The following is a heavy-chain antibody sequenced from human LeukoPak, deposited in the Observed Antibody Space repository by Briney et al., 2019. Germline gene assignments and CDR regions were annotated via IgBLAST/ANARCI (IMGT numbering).Heavy chain of an antibody. CDR1: GGSFSGYY. Sequence: SETLSLTCAVYGGSFSGYYWSWIRQPPGKGLEWIGEINHSGSTNYNPSLKSRVTISVDTSKNQFSLKLSSVTAADTAVYYCARGRSLFGVVIIRGWFDPRGQGTLVTVSS. J-gene: IGHJ5*02. CDR3: ARGRSLFGVVIIRGWFDP. D-gene: IGHD3-3*01. V-gene: IGHV4-34*01. CDR2: INHSGST.